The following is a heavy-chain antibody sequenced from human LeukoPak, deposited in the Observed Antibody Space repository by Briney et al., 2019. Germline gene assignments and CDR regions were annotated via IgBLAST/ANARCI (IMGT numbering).Heavy chain of an antibody. CDR1: GFTFSSYS. V-gene: IGHV3-21*01. CDR2: ISSISSYI. J-gene: IGHJ4*02. D-gene: IGHD2-15*01. CDR3: ARWEYCSGGSCYPYFDY. Sequence: PGGSLRLSCAASGFTFSSYSMNWVRQAPGKGLDWVSSISSISSYIYYGDSGKGRFTISRDTAKNSLYLQMNSLSAEDTAVYYCARWEYCSGGSCYPYFDYWGQGTLVTVSS.